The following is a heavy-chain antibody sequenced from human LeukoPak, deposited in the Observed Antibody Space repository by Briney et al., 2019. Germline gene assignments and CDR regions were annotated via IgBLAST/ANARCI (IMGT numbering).Heavy chain of an antibody. D-gene: IGHD3-22*01. CDR2: IYTSGST. V-gene: IGHV4-39*07. Sequence: PSETLSLTCSVSGDSISTSSYYWGWIRQPPGKGLEWIGRIYTSGSTNYNPSLKSRVTISVDTSKNQFSLKLSSVTAADTAVYYCARDPVITMIVPHNAFDIWGQGTMVTVSS. CDR1: GDSISTSSYY. CDR3: ARDPVITMIVPHNAFDI. J-gene: IGHJ3*02.